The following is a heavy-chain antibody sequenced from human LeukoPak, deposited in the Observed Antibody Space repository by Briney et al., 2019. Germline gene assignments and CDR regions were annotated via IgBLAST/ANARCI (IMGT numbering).Heavy chain of an antibody. CDR1: GGSISSSSYY. Sequence: SETLSLTCTVSGGSISSSSYYWGWIRQPPGKGLEWIGSIYYSGSTYYNPSLKSRVTISVDTSKNQFSLKLSSVTAAGTAVYYCARVLLGTWFDPWGQGTLVTVSS. D-gene: IGHD2-15*01. J-gene: IGHJ5*02. V-gene: IGHV4-39*07. CDR2: IYYSGST. CDR3: ARVLLGTWFDP.